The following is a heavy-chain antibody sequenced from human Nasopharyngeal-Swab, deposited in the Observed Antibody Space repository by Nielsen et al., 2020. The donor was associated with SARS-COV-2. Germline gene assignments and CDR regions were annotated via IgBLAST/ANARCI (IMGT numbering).Heavy chain of an antibody. Sequence: ASVKVSCKASGYTFTSYYMHWVRQAPGQGLEWMGIINPSGGSTSYAQKFQVRVTMTRDTSTSTVYMELSSLRSGDTAVYYCAGGSSNRYYFDYWGQGTLVTVSS. CDR3: AGGSSNRYYFDY. V-gene: IGHV1-46*01. CDR2: INPSGGST. J-gene: IGHJ4*02. CDR1: GYTFTSYY. D-gene: IGHD2-2*01.